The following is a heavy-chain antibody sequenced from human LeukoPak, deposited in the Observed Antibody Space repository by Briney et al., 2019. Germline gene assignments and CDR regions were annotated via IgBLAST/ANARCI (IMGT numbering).Heavy chain of an antibody. Sequence: GGSLRLSCAASGFTFSSYSMNWVRQAPGKGLEWVSSISSSSSYIYYADSVKGRFTISRDNAKNSLYLQMNSLRAEDTAVYYCARQAAETYYDILSAYLYFDYWGQGTLVTVSS. V-gene: IGHV3-21*01. CDR2: ISSSSSYI. D-gene: IGHD3-9*01. CDR1: GFTFSSYS. CDR3: ARQAAETYYDILSAYLYFDY. J-gene: IGHJ4*02.